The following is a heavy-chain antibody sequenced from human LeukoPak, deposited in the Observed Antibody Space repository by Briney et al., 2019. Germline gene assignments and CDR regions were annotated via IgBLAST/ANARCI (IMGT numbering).Heavy chain of an antibody. Sequence: ASVKVSCKASGYTFTSYGISWVRQAPGQGLEWMGWISAYNGKTNYAQKLQGRVTMTTDTSTSTAYMELRSLRSDDTAVYYCARDSVMRDCSSTSCYYYYYGMDVWGQGTTVTVSS. CDR2: ISAYNGKT. V-gene: IGHV1-18*01. J-gene: IGHJ6*02. CDR3: ARDSVMRDCSSTSCYYYYYGMDV. D-gene: IGHD2-2*01. CDR1: GYTFTSYG.